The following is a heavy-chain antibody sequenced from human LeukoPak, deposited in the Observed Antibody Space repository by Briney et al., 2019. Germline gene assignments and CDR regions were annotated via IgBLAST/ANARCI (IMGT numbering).Heavy chain of an antibody. CDR2: IKQDGSEK. CDR1: GFSVSRNY. D-gene: IGHD3-10*01. J-gene: IGHJ3*02. Sequence: TGGSLRLSCAASGFSVSRNYMSWVRQAPGKGLEWVANIKQDGSEKYYVDSVKGRFTISRDNAKNSLYLQMNSLRAEDTAVYYCARDYYGPEIWGQGTMVTVSS. V-gene: IGHV3-7*05. CDR3: ARDYYGPEI.